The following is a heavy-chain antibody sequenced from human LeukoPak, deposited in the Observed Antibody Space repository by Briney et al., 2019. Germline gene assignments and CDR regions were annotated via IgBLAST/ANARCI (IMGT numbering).Heavy chain of an antibody. J-gene: IGHJ4*02. D-gene: IGHD5/OR15-5a*01. V-gene: IGHV1-2*02. CDR2: IDLNSGVT. CDR3: ARADVYDSPTY. Sequence: ASVKVSCKASGYTFTGYYMEWVRQAPGQGLECMGWIDLNSGVTNYPQKFQGRVTLTRDTSISTAYMELSRLRSDDTAVYYCARADVYDSPTYWGQGTLVTVSS. CDR1: GYTFTGYY.